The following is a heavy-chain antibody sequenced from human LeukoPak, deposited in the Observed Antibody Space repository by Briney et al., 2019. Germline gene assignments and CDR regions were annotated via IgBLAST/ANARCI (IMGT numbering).Heavy chain of an antibody. CDR1: GFNFSGSA. CDR2: IRIKTNNYAT. V-gene: IGHV3-73*01. CDR3: SSRNDYGVY. Sequence: GVSLRLSCAASGFNFSGSAMHWIRQASGKGLEWVGRIRIKTNNYATTYAASVKGRFTISRDDSKNTAYLQMNSLKTEDTAVYYCSSRNDYGVYGGQGTLVTVSS. J-gene: IGHJ4*02.